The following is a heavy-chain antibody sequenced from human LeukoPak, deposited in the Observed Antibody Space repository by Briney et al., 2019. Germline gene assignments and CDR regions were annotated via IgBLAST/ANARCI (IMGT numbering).Heavy chain of an antibody. CDR1: GGSISSGDYY. Sequence: SQTLSLTCTVSGGSISSGDYYWRWIRQPPGKGLEWIGYIYYSGSTYYNPSLKSRVTISVDTSKNQFSLKLSSVTAADTAVYYCARANYYGSGSYYSAFYMDVWGKGTTVTASS. V-gene: IGHV4-30-4*08. CDR2: IYYSGST. J-gene: IGHJ6*03. D-gene: IGHD3-10*01. CDR3: ARANYYGSGSYYSAFYMDV.